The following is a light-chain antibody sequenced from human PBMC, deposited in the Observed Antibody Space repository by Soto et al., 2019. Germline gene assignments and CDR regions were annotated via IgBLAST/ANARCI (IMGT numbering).Light chain of an antibody. V-gene: IGLV2-18*02. CDR1: SSDVGSYNR. J-gene: IGLJ3*02. CDR2: DVT. Sequence: QSVLTQPPSVSGSPGQSVTISCTGTSSDVGSYNRVSWFQQPPGTAPKLIIYDVTNRPSGVPDRFSASKSGNTASLTISALQAEDEADYYCLSYTPTSPVVFGGGTKLTVL. CDR3: LSYTPTSPVV.